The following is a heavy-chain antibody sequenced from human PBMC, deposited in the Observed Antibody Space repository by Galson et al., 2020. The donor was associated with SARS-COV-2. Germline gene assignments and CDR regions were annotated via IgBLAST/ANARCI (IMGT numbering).Heavy chain of an antibody. CDR3: ARDVSPELAVAVDY. CDR1: GYTFISYA. D-gene: IGHD6-19*01. V-gene: IGHV1-3*01. Sequence: ASVKVSCKASGYTFISYAIHWVRQDPGQRLEWMGWIAANGNRRYSQKFQGRVTITMDTSASIAYMELSSLTSEDTGVYYCARDVSPELAVAVDYWGQGTLVTVSS. CDR2: IAANGNR. J-gene: IGHJ4*02.